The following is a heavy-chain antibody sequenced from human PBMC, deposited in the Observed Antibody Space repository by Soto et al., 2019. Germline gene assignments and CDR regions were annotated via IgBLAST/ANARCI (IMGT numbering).Heavy chain of an antibody. CDR3: ARGGYYYGSGSYYTHAFDI. D-gene: IGHD3-10*01. CDR1: GFTFSSYD. J-gene: IGHJ3*02. Sequence: PGGPLRLSCAASGFTFSSYDMHWVRQATGKGLEWVSAIGTAGDTYYPGSVKGRFTISRENAKNSLYLQMNSLRAGDTAVYYCARGGYYYGSGSYYTHAFDIWGQGTMVTVSS. V-gene: IGHV3-13*01. CDR2: IGTAGDT.